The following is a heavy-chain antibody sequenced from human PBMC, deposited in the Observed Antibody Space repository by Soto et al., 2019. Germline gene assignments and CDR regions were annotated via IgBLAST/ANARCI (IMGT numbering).Heavy chain of an antibody. CDR1: GGSISSSSYY. V-gene: IGHV4-39*01. CDR2: IYYSGST. D-gene: IGHD2-2*01. Sequence: QLQLQESGPGLVKPSETLSLTCTVSGGSISSSSYYWGWIRQPPGKGLEWIGSIYYSGSTYYNPSLKSRVTISVDTSKNQFSLKVSSVTAADTAVYYCARHRQDIVVVPEDYWGQGTLVTVSS. CDR3: ARHRQDIVVVPEDY. J-gene: IGHJ4*02.